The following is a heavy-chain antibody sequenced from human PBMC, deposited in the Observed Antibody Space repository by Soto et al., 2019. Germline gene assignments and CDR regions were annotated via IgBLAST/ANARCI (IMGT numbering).Heavy chain of an antibody. J-gene: IGHJ3*02. CDR2: ISAYNGNT. CDR3: ARVKRGGSWRSTSCYPPGVTSDGLDI. V-gene: IGHV1-18*01. D-gene: IGHD2-2*01. Sequence: ASVKLSYKASGYTFTSYGISWVRQAPGQGLEWMGWISAYNGNTNYAQKLQGRVTMTTDTSTSTAYMELRSLRSDDTAVYYCARVKRGGSWRSTSCYPPGVTSDGLDIWAQ. CDR1: GYTFTSYG.